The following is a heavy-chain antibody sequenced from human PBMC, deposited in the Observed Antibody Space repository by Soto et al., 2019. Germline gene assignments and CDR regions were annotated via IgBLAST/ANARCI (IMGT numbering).Heavy chain of an antibody. CDR1: GFTFTRYS. CDR2: ISSTTNYI. Sequence: PGGSLRLSCAASGFTFTRYSMNWVRQAPGKGLEWVSSISSTTNYIYYGDSMKGRFTISRDNAKNSLYLEMNSLRAEDTAVYYCARESEDLTSNFDYWGQGTMVTVSS. V-gene: IGHV3-21*06. J-gene: IGHJ4*02. CDR3: ARESEDLTSNFDY.